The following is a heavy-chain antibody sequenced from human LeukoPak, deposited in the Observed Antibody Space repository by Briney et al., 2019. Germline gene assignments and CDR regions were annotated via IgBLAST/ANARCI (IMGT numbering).Heavy chain of an antibody. V-gene: IGHV3-30*18. CDR3: AKVGYYYDSSGIDY. D-gene: IGHD3-22*01. CDR1: GFTFSSYG. CDR2: ISYDGSNK. Sequence: GGSLRLSCAASGFTFSSYGMHWVRQAPGKGLEGVAVISYDGSNKYYADSVKGRFTISRDNSKNTLYLQMNSLRAEDTAVHYCAKVGYYYDSSGIDYWGQGTLVTVSS. J-gene: IGHJ4*02.